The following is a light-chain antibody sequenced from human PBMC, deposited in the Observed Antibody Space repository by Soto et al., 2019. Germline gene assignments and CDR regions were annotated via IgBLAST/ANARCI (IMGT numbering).Light chain of an antibody. CDR2: EVS. CDR1: DILLHITGETF. CDR3: VQSTQLPPT. Sequence: DVVMTQTPLSLSFAPGQPSSIAFKSSDILLHITGETFLFWYLQKPGQSPQLLIYEVSTRVSGVPDRFSGSGSGTDFTLEISRVETDDVGIYYCVQSTQLPPTFGQGTRLEIK. V-gene: IGKV2D-29*02. J-gene: IGKJ5*01.